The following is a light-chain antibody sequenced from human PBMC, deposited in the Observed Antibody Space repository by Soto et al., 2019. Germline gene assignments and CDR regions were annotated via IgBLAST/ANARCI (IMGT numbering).Light chain of an antibody. V-gene: IGLV1-51*01. CDR1: NSNIGRNY. CDR3: GTWDSSLSVGV. J-gene: IGLJ2*01. Sequence: QSVLTQPPSVSAAPGQRVTISCSGSNSNIGRNYVSWYQQLPGTAPKLLIYDNNKRPSGIPDRLSGSKSGTSATLGITGLQTGDEADYYCGTWDSSLSVGVFGGGTKLTVL. CDR2: DNN.